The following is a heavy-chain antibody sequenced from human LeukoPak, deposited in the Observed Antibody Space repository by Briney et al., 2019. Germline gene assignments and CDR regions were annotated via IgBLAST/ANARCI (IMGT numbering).Heavy chain of an antibody. J-gene: IGHJ6*02. CDR1: GYTFTSYD. CDR3: ARSWGLGYLLGV. D-gene: IGHD3-16*01. V-gene: IGHV1-8*01. Sequence: ASVKVSCKASGYTFTSYDINWVRQATGQGLEWMGWMNPNSGNTGYAQKFQGRVTMTRNTSISTAYMELSSLRSEDTAVYYCARSWGLGYLLGVWGQGTTVTVSS. CDR2: MNPNSGNT.